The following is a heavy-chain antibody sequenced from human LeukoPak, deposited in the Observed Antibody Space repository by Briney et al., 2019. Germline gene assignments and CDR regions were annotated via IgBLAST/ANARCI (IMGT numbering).Heavy chain of an antibody. CDR3: ARGDIVVVPAAIPEEAPWGWFDP. CDR2: IIPIFGTA. D-gene: IGHD2-2*01. CDR1: GGTFSSYA. V-gene: IGHV1-69*13. J-gene: IGHJ5*02. Sequence: SVKVSCKASGGTFSSYAISWVRQAPGQGLEWMGGIIPIFGTANYAQKFQGRVMVTADESTSTAYMELSSLRSEDTAVYYCARGDIVVVPAAIPEEAPWGWFDPWGQGTLVTVSS.